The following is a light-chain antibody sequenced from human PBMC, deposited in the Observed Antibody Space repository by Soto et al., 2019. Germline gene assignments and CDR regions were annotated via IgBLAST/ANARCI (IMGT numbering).Light chain of an antibody. CDR1: QSIGGF. CDR2: EAS. V-gene: IGKV3-11*01. Sequence: EILLTQSPATLSLSRGERSTLXXRASQSIGGFLAWYQQRPGQAPRXLIYEASNRPTGIPARFSGSGSGTDFTLTISSLEPEDFAVYYCQQYGSSHITFGQGTRLEIK. J-gene: IGKJ5*01. CDR3: QQYGSSHIT.